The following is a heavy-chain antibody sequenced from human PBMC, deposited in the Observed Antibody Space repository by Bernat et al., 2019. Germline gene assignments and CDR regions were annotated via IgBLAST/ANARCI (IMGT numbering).Heavy chain of an antibody. J-gene: IGHJ4*02. Sequence: QVQLVQSGAEVKKPGASVKVSCNASGYTFTGSYMHWVRQAPGQGLEWMGLINPNSGGTNYAQKLQGRVNRTRDKSISTAYMELSRLRSDDTAVYYCARELGYCSGGSCSGGRIIKNYFDYWGQGALVTVSS. D-gene: IGHD2-15*01. CDR3: ARELGYCSGGSCSGGRIIKNYFDY. V-gene: IGHV1-2*02. CDR2: INPNSGGT. CDR1: GYTFTGSY.